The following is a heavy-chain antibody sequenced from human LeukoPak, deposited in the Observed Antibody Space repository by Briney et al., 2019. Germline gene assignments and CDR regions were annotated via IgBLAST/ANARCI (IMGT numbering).Heavy chain of an antibody. CDR1: GGSFSGYY. CDR3: ARGVVVVPAAMRGYYYYYMDV. D-gene: IGHD2-2*01. J-gene: IGHJ6*03. V-gene: IGHV4-34*01. CDR2: INHSGST. Sequence: SETLSLTCAVYGGSFSGYYWSWIRQPPGKGLEWIGEINHSGSTNYNPSLKSRVTISVDTSKNQFSLKLSSVTAADPAVYYCARGVVVVPAAMRGYYYYYMDVWGKGTTVTVSS.